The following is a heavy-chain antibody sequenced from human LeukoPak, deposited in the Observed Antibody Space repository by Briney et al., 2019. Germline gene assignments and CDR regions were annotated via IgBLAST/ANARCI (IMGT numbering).Heavy chain of an antibody. V-gene: IGHV4-34*01. CDR3: ARGYCSGGSCYEQGNDY. Sequence: PSETLSLTCAVYGGSFSGYYWSWIRQPPGKGLEWIGEINHSGSTNYNPSLKRRVTISVDTSKNQFSLKLSSVTAADTAVYYCARGYCSGGSCYEQGNDYWGQGTLVTVSS. CDR1: GGSFSGYY. J-gene: IGHJ4*02. CDR2: INHSGST. D-gene: IGHD2-15*01.